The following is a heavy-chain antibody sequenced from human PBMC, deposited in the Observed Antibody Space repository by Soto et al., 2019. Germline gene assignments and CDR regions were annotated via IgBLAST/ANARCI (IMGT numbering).Heavy chain of an antibody. CDR2: IKSKTEGGTI. CDR1: SFTFSNAW. J-gene: IGHJ1*01. D-gene: IGHD6-13*01. CDR3: TTIGGSWGA. V-gene: IGHV3-15*07. Sequence: EVQLVESGGGLVKPGGSLRLSCAASSFTFSNAWMNWVRQAPGKGLEWVGRIKSKTEGGTIDYAAPVKGRFSISRDDSKNTLFLQMNSLKTEDTAMYYCTTIGGSWGAWGQGTLVTVSS.